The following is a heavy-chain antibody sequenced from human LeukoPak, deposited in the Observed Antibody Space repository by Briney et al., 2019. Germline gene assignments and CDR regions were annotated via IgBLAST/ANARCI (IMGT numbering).Heavy chain of an antibody. CDR2: INPNSGGT. D-gene: IGHD5-12*01. V-gene: IGHV1-2*02. Sequence: GASVKVSCKASGYTFTSYGISWVRQAPGQGLEWMGWINPNSGGTNYAQKFQGRVTMTRDTSISTAYMELSRLRSDDTAVYYCARVSIVATGDYFDYWGQGTLVTVSS. J-gene: IGHJ4*02. CDR1: GYTFTSYG. CDR3: ARVSIVATGDYFDY.